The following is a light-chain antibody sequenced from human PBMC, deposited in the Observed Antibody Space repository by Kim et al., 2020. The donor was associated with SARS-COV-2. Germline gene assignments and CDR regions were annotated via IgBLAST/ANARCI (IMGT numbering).Light chain of an antibody. V-gene: IGLV2-23*02. CDR1: SSDIGNYNL. Sequence: SITISCTGTSSDIGNYNLVSWYRQRPGKAPKLIIFEVSKRPSGVSARFSASKSGDTASLTISGLQAEDEGDYYCCSYAGSRTFVVFGGGTQLTVL. CDR3: CSYAGSRTFVV. CDR2: EVS. J-gene: IGLJ2*01.